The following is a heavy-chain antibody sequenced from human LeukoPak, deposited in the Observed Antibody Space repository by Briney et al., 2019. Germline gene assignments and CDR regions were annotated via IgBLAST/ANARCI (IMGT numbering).Heavy chain of an antibody. CDR2: VNLGGTDT. Sequence: GASLRLSCAACGFTFSGFWMYWVRQLPGKGPVWVSRVNLGGTDTVYADSVRGRFTISRDNAKNTLYLQMNSLRVEDTAVYYCVAVARNFQFDYWGQGTLVTVSS. CDR1: GFTFSGFW. J-gene: IGHJ4*02. D-gene: IGHD6-19*01. V-gene: IGHV3-74*01. CDR3: VAVARNFQFDY.